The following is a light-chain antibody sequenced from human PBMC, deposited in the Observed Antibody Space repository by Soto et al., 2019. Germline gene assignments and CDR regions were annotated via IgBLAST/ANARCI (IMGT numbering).Light chain of an antibody. CDR1: QGIYSR. V-gene: IGKV1D-16*01. CDR2: AAS. CDR3: QQYASYPWT. Sequence: EIQVTMSPASVSVSIGDTVTITCRASQGIYSRLAWYQQKPGKAPKLLIYAASSLQSGVPSRFSGSGSGTEFTLTISSLQPDDFATYCCQQYASYPWTFGQGTKVDIK. J-gene: IGKJ1*01.